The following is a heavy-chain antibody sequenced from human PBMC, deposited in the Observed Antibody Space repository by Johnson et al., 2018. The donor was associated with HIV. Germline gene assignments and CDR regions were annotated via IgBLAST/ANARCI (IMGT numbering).Heavy chain of an antibody. J-gene: IGHJ3*02. CDR3: ARDRGLGRGDGFDI. Sequence: QVQLVESGGGVVQPGRSLRLSCAASGFTFSRYGMHWVRQAPGKGLEWVAVISYDGSNKYYADSVKGRFTISRDNSKNTLYLQMNSLRAEDTAVCYCARDRGLGRGDGFDIWGQGTMVTVSS. CDR2: ISYDGSNK. D-gene: IGHD7-27*01. CDR1: GFTFSRYG. V-gene: IGHV3-30*03.